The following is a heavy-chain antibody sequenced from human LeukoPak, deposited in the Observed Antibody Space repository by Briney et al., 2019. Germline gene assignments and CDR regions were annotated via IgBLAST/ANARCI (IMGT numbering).Heavy chain of an antibody. CDR3: ARTRNYYGSGSYSDY. V-gene: IGHV3-7*01. Sequence: GGSLRLSCSPSGFTLSSYWMSSVRQAPGKGREWVANIKQDGSTKYYADSVKGRVTTSRDNAKDSLYLQMNSLSAEDTAVYYCARTRNYYGSGSYSDYWGQGTLVTVSS. CDR1: GFTLSSYW. D-gene: IGHD3-10*01. CDR2: IKQDGSTK. J-gene: IGHJ4*02.